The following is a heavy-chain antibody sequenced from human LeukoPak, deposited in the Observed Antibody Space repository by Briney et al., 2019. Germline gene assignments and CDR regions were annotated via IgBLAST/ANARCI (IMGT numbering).Heavy chain of an antibody. CDR2: ISGSGGST. J-gene: IGHJ4*02. V-gene: IGHV3-23*01. CDR3: ANTQASSGWYNFDY. D-gene: IGHD6-19*01. CDR1: GFTFSSYG. Sequence: GGSLRLSCAASGFTFSSYGMSWVRQAPGKGLEWVSAISGSGGSTYYADSVKGRFTISRDNSKNTLYLQMNSLRAEDTAVYYCANTQASSGWYNFDYWGQGTLVTVSS.